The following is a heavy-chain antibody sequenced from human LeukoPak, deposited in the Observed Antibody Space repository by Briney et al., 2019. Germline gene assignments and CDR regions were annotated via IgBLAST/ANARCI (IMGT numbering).Heavy chain of an antibody. J-gene: IGHJ4*02. D-gene: IGHD1-20*01. CDR1: GYTFTSYG. CDR3: ARVITLTGIYYFDY. CDR2: INPNSGGT. Sequence: ASVKVSCKASGYTFTSYGISWVRQAPGQGLEWMGWINPNSGGTNYAQKFQGRVTMTRDTSISTAYMELSRLRSDDTAVYYCARVITLTGIYYFDYWGQGTLVTVSS. V-gene: IGHV1-2*02.